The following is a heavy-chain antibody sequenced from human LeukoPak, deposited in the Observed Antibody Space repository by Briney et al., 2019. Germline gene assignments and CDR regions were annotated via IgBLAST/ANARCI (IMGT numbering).Heavy chain of an antibody. J-gene: IGHJ4*02. CDR3: ARGGSGSYPYYFDY. CDR2: ISTDGRDK. Sequence: PGRSLRLSCAASGFTFRNYGMHWVRQAPGKGLEWVAVISTDGRDKYHTDSVRGRFTISRGNAKNSLYLQMNSLRAEDTAVYYCARGGSGSYPYYFDYWGQGTLVTVSS. V-gene: IGHV3-30*03. CDR1: GFTFRNYG. D-gene: IGHD1-26*01.